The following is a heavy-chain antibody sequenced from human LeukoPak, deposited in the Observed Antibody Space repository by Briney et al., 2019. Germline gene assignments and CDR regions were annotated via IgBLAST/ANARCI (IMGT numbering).Heavy chain of an antibody. CDR2: ISYDGSNK. CDR1: GFTFSSYA. CDR3: ARKGDIAAAGLPYYYYYYGMDV. J-gene: IGHJ6*02. D-gene: IGHD6-13*01. Sequence: GRSLRLSCAASGFTFSSYAMHWVRQAPGKGLEWVAVISYDGSNKYYADSVKGRFTISRDNSKNMLYLQMNSLRAEDTAVYYCARKGDIAAAGLPYYYYYYGMDVWGQGTTVTVSS. V-gene: IGHV3-30*04.